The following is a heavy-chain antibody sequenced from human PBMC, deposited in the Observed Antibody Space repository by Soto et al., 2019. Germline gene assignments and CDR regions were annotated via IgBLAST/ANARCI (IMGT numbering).Heavy chain of an antibody. CDR1: GFNFTYNA. J-gene: IGHJ2*01. V-gene: IGHV3-30*04. Sequence: QEQLVESGGGVVRPGKSLRLSCEASGFNFTYNAMHWVRQAPGKGLEWVAVISFNGRKKFYARSVKGRFTISRDNSKNTLYLQINNLTPGDTAVYYFARGWLRRDDILTPSWISDLWGQGTLVTAS. CDR2: ISFNGRKK. CDR3: ARGWLRRDDILTPSWISDL. D-gene: IGHD3-9*01.